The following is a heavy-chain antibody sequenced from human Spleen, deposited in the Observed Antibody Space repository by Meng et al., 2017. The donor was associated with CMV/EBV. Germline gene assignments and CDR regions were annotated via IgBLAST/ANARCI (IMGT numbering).Heavy chain of an antibody. J-gene: IGHJ4*02. Sequence: SETLSLTCTVSGGSISSSNYCWGWIRQLPGKGLEWIGEIYHSGSTHYNPSLKSRVTISVDKSNNLFSLNLSSVTAADTAVYYCAREEGSYLTYYFDHWGQGALVTVSS. CDR3: AREEGSYLTYYFDH. D-gene: IGHD1-26*01. CDR1: GGSISSSNYC. CDR2: IYHSGST. V-gene: IGHV4-39*07.